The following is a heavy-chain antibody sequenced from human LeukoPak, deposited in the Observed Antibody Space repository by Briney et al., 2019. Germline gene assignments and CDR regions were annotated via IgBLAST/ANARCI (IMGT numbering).Heavy chain of an antibody. CDR1: GFTFSGSA. CDR2: IRSKANSYVT. V-gene: IGHV3-73*01. CDR3: SPHYRSIE. Sequence: PGGSLRLSCAASGFTFSGSAMHWVRQASGKGLEWVGRIRSKANSYVTAYAASVKGSFTISTADSKNTPYLQMNNLKTEDTAVYYCSPHYRSIEWGQGTLVTVSS. J-gene: IGHJ4*02.